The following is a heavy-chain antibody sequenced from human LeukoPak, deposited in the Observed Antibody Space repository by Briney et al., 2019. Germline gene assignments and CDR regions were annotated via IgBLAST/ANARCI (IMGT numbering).Heavy chain of an antibody. J-gene: IGHJ4*02. V-gene: IGHV4-59*01. CDR1: GGSISSYY. Sequence: PSETLSFTCTVSGGSISSYYWSWIRQPPGKGLEWIGYIYYSGSTNYNPSLKSRVTISVDTSKNQFSLKLSSVTAADTAVYYCARGGRIGQLAVDYWGQGTLVTVSS. CDR3: ARGGRIGQLAVDY. CDR2: IYYSGST. D-gene: IGHD6-19*01.